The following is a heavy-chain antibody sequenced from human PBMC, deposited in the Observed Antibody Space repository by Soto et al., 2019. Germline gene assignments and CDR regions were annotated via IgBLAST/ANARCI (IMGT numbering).Heavy chain of an antibody. D-gene: IGHD6-19*01. Sequence: GGSLILSCAASGFTFSSHAMGWLRQAPGTGPEWVAFVDGSGGDTSYADSVKGRFTISRDNSDNSLYLHMNSLRAEDTGRYYCATLPWGRSSGWPIDYWGQGTLVTISS. CDR1: GFTFSSHA. CDR3: ATLPWGRSSGWPIDY. CDR2: VDGSGGDT. J-gene: IGHJ4*02. V-gene: IGHV3-23*01.